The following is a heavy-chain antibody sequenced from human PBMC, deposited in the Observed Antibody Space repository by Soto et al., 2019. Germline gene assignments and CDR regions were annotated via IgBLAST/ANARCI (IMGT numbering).Heavy chain of an antibody. D-gene: IGHD3-22*01. J-gene: IGHJ4*02. CDR1: GYSFTSDW. V-gene: IGHV5-51*01. CDR3: ARHQNSPYYYDSSGYYY. Sequence: PXESLTISFKGCGYSFTSDWIGAVRQIPGKGLDWMGSIYPWDSYTRYSPSFQGQVTIAADKSISTAYLQWSSLKASDTAMYYCARHQNSPYYYDSSGYYYWGQGTLVSVSS. CDR2: IYPWDSYT.